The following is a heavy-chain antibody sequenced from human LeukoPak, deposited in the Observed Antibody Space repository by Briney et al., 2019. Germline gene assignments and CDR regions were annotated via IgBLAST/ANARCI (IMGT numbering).Heavy chain of an antibody. J-gene: IGHJ3*02. CDR3: ARDPHPYIAAAVGCDI. V-gene: IGHV3-30-3*01. D-gene: IGHD6-13*01. CDR2: ISYDGSNK. Sequence: SCKASGYTFSSYAMHWVRQAPGKGLEWVAVISYDGSNKYYADSVKGRFTISRDNSKNTLYLQMNSLRAEDTAVYYCARDPHPYIAAAVGCDIWGQGTMVTVSS. CDR1: GYTFSSYA.